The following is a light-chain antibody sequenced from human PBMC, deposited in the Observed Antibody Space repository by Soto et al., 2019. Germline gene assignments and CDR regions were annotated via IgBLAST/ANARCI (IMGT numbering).Light chain of an antibody. CDR3: QHYGSPRT. V-gene: IGKV3-20*01. Sequence: EIVLTQSPGTLSLSQGKRATLSCRASQSISTNFLAWYQQKPGQAPRLLIYGASGRATGIPDRFSGSGSGTDFTLTISRLEPEDFAVYYCQHYGSPRTFGQGTKV. CDR1: QSISTNF. J-gene: IGKJ1*01. CDR2: GAS.